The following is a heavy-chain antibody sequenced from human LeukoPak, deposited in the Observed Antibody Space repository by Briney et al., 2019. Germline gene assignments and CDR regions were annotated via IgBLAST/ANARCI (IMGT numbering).Heavy chain of an antibody. J-gene: IGHJ4*02. CDR2: TYYRSKWYN. CDR3: ARETGVAVAGIFDY. V-gene: IGHV6-1*01. CDR1: GDSVSSNSAA. Sequence: SQTLSLTCAISGDSVSSNSAAWNWMRQSPSRGLEWLGRTYYRSKWYNDYAVSVKSRITINPDTSKNQFSLQLNSVTPEDTAVYYCARETGVAVAGIFDYWGQGTLVTVSS. D-gene: IGHD6-19*01.